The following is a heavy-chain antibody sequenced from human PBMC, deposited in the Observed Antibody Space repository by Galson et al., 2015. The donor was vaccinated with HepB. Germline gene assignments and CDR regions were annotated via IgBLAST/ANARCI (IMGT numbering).Heavy chain of an antibody. CDR1: GFTFSDYY. J-gene: IGHJ5*02. CDR3: ARDPDVLRFLEWSGRGINWWFDP. V-gene: IGHV3-11*06. D-gene: IGHD3-3*01. CDR2: ISSSSSYT. Sequence: SLRLSCAASGFTFSDYYMSWIRQAPGKGLEWVSYISSSSSYTNYADSVKGRFTISRGNSKNTLYLQMSSLRAEDTAVYYCARDPDVLRFLEWSGRGINWWFDPWGQGTLVTVSS.